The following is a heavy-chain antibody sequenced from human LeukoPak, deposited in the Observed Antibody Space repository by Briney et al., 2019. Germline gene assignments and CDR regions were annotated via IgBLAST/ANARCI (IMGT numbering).Heavy chain of an antibody. J-gene: IGHJ5*02. V-gene: IGHV1-18*04. Sequence: ASVKVSCKASGYTFTGYYMHWVRQAPGQGLEWMGWINPNSGNTNYAQKLQGRVTMTTDTSTSTAYMELRSLRSDDTAVYYCARASIAAAGCWFDPWGQGTLVTVSS. CDR3: ARASIAAAGCWFDP. D-gene: IGHD6-13*01. CDR2: INPNSGNT. CDR1: GYTFTGYY.